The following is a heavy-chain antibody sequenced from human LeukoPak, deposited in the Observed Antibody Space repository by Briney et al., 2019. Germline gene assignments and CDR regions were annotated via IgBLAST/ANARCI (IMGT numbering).Heavy chain of an antibody. J-gene: IGHJ1*01. CDR1: GYTFSRFY. CDR3: ARYYYDSSGYYSAEYFQH. Sequence: ASVKVSCKASGYTFSRFYIHWVRQAPGQGLEWMGTTNPSGGFTTYAQKFQGRVTITADESTSTAYMELSSLRSEDTAVYYCARYYYDSSGYYSAEYFQHWGQGTLVTVSS. D-gene: IGHD3-22*01. CDR2: TNPSGGFT. V-gene: IGHV1-46*01.